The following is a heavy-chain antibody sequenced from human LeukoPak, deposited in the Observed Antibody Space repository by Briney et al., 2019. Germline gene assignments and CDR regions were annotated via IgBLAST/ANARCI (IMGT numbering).Heavy chain of an antibody. D-gene: IGHD3-16*01. J-gene: IGHJ4*02. CDR2: ISSGSATI. Sequence: PGGSLRLSCAATGFTFSSHSMNWVRQAPGMGLEWVSYISSGSATIYCADSVKGRFTISRDNAKNSLYLQMSGLRDEDTAVYYCASGSYGQFDYWGQGTLVTVSS. V-gene: IGHV3-48*02. CDR1: GFTFSSHS. CDR3: ASGSYGQFDY.